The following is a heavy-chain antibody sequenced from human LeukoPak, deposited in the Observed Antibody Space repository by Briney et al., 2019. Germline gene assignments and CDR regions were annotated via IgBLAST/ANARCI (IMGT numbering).Heavy chain of an antibody. Sequence: LRLSCAVSGFTFSNSPMSWVRQAPGKGLEWVSAITGSGGGTYYADSVKGRFTISRDNSKNTLYLQMNSLRAEDTAVYYCAKDGQYGDYWYYYMTSGAKGPRSPSP. CDR2: ITGSGGGT. CDR1: GFTFSNSP. D-gene: IGHD4/OR15-4a*01. J-gene: IGHJ6*03. CDR3: AKDGQYGDYWYYYMTS. V-gene: IGHV3-23*01.